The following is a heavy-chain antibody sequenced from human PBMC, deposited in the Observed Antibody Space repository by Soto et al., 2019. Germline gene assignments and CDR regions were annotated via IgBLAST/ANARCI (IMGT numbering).Heavy chain of an antibody. CDR1: GFSLSTYW. Sequence: EVQLVESGGGLVQPGGSLRLSCAASGFSLSTYWMHWVRQVPGKGLIWVSRINTDRSSRSYADSVKGRFTISRDNAKLTLYLQINSPRDEDTAVYYCASGHSGYDHGEYYYHGVDVRCQGTTLTVSS. CDR3: ASGHSGYDHGEYYYHGVDV. D-gene: IGHD5-12*01. V-gene: IGHV3-74*01. J-gene: IGHJ6*02. CDR2: INTDRSSR.